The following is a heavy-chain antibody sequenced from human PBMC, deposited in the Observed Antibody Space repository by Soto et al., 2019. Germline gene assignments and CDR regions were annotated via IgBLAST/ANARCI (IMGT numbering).Heavy chain of an antibody. J-gene: IGHJ6*02. V-gene: IGHV4-59*01. CDR3: ARNYGDYVPYYYYGMDV. D-gene: IGHD4-17*01. Sequence: SETLSLTCTVSGGSISSYYWSWIRQPPGKGLEWIGYIYYSGSTNYNPSLKSRVTISVDTSKNQFSLKLSSVTAADTAVYYCARNYGDYVPYYYYGMDVWGQGTTVTVSS. CDR2: IYYSGST. CDR1: GGSISSYY.